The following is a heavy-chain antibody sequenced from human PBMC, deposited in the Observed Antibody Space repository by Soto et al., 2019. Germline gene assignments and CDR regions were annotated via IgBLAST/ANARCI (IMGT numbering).Heavy chain of an antibody. CDR1: GFAFSGYY. CDR2: ISGSGTTI. Sequence: QVPLVESGGGLVQPGGSLRPSCAASGFAFSGYYMTWIRQAPGKGLEWLSYISGSGTTIYYADSVKGRFTISRDNAKNSLYLQMNSLRTEDTAVYYCAREPHYDLLTGYFDCWGQGTLVSVSS. CDR3: AREPHYDLLTGYFDC. J-gene: IGHJ4*02. V-gene: IGHV3-11*01. D-gene: IGHD3-9*01.